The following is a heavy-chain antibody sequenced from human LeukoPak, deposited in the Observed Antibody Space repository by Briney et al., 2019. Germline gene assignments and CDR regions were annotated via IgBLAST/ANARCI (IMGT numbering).Heavy chain of an antibody. CDR3: ATYRQVLLPFES. D-gene: IGHD5-18*01. V-gene: IGHV3-23*01. CDR1: GFTFSTFA. CDR2: TFQGGGEI. J-gene: IGHJ4*02. Sequence: GGSLRLSCAASGFTFSTFAMIWVRQPPGKGLEWVSSTFQGGGEIHYADSVRGRFTISRDNSKSTLFLQMNSLRAEDSAIYYCATYRQVLLPFESWGQGTLVTVSS.